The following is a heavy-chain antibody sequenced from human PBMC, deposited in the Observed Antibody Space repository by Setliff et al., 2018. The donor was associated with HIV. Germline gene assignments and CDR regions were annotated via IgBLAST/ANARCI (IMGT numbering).Heavy chain of an antibody. CDR3: ARTKGGSKHGSFWDS. CDR2: IHYNGIT. CDR1: GDSINTDGLY. D-gene: IGHD3-10*01. Sequence: SETLSLTCTVSGDSINTDGLYWTWIRQHPATGLEWIGYIHYNGITYYNPSLESRVSISVDLSKNQFSLKLNSVTVADTAVYYCARTKGGSKHGSFWDSWGQGILVTVSS. J-gene: IGHJ5*02. V-gene: IGHV4-31*03.